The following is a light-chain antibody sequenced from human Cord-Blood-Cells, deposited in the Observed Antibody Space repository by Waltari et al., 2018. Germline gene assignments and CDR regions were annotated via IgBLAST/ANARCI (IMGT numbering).Light chain of an antibody. CDR1: QCISSD. CDR3: QQLNSYLPLT. V-gene: IGKV1-9*01. J-gene: IGKJ4*01. CDR2: AAS. Sequence: DIQLTQSPSFLSASVVDRVTITCRASQCISSDLAWYQQKPGKAPKLLIYAASTLQSGVPSRFSGSGSGTEFTLTISSLQPEDFATYYCQQLNSYLPLTFGGGTKVEIK.